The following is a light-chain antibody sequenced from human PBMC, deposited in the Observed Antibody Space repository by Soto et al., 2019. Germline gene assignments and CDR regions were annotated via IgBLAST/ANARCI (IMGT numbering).Light chain of an antibody. V-gene: IGLV1-40*01. CDR1: SSNLGAGYD. Sequence: QTVVTQPPSVSGAPGQRVTISCTGNSSNLGAGYDVHWYQQLPGAAPKLVIFGNRNRPSGVPERFSGSKSGTSASLAITGLQTEDEADYYCQAYDYSLTASVFGGGTKVTVL. J-gene: IGLJ3*02. CDR2: GNR. CDR3: QAYDYSLTASV.